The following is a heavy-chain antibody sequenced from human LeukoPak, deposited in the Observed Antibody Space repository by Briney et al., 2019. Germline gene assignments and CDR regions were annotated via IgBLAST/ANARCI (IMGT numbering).Heavy chain of an antibody. J-gene: IGHJ4*02. Sequence: GGSLRLSCAASGFTFSSYSMNWVRQAPGKGLEWVSSISSSSSYIYYADSLKGRFTISRDNAKNSLYLQMNSLRAEDTAVYFCEGDDGIRYFDWLFNDYWGQGTLVTVSS. D-gene: IGHD3-9*01. CDR2: ISSSSSYI. V-gene: IGHV3-21*01. CDR3: EGDDGIRYFDWLFNDY. CDR1: GFTFSSYS.